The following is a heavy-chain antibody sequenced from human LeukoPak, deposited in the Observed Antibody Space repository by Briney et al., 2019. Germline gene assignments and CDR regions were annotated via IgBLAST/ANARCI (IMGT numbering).Heavy chain of an antibody. D-gene: IGHD5-18*01. J-gene: IGHJ6*03. Sequence: GASVKVSCKASGYTFTGYYMHWVRQAPGQGFEWMGWINPNSGGTNYAQKFQGRVTMTRDTSISTAYMELSRLRSDDTAVYYCARGIQLWLHTVYYYYYMDVWGKGTTVTVSS. CDR2: INPNSGGT. CDR1: GYTFTGYY. CDR3: ARGIQLWLHTVYYYYYMDV. V-gene: IGHV1-2*02.